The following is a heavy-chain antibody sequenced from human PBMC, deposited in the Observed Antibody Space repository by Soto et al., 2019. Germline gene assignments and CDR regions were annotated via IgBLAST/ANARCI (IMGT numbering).Heavy chain of an antibody. CDR3: ARDFLTRRGAPIW. J-gene: IGHJ4*02. CDR1: GYTFTSYC. V-gene: IGHV1-46*01. CDR2: INPSGGST. Sequence: ASVKVSCKASGYTFTSYCMHWVRQAPGQGLEWMGIINPSGGSTSYAQKFQGRVTMTRDTSTSTVYMELSSLRSEDTAVYYCARDFLTRRGAPIWWGQGTLVTVSS. D-gene: IGHD3-9*01.